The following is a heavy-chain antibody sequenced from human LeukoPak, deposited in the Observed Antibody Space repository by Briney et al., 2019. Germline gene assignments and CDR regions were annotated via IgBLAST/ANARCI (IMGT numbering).Heavy chain of an antibody. CDR1: GFTFSNYA. CDR2: IVGSGGST. D-gene: IGHD3-9*01. V-gene: IGHV3-23*01. CDR3: AKWGDYDILTGYYDSDY. J-gene: IGHJ4*02. Sequence: HSGGSLRLSCAAFGFTFSNYAMSWVRQAPGKGLEWVSAIVGSGGSTYYADSVKGRFTISRDNPKNTLYLQMNSLRAEDTAVYYCAKWGDYDILTGYYDSDYWGQGTLVTVSS.